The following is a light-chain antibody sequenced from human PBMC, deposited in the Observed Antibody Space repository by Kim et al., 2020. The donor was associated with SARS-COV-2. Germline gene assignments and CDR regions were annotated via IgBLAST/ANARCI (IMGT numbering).Light chain of an antibody. J-gene: IGLJ3*02. Sequence: TVTISCTGSSGSIASNYGQWYQQRPGSAPTTVIYEDNQRPSGVPDRFSGSIDSSSNSASLTISGLKTEDEADYYCQSYDSSNLNWVFGGGTQLTVL. CDR1: SGSIASNY. CDR3: QSYDSSNLNWV. V-gene: IGLV6-57*02. CDR2: EDN.